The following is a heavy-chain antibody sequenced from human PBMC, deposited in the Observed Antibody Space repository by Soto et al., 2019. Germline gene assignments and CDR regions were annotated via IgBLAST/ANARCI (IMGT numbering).Heavy chain of an antibody. J-gene: IGHJ4*02. D-gene: IGHD6-6*01. V-gene: IGHV3-48*03. CDR3: ARESRGGAARRPTFYY. Sequence: PGGSLRLSCVGSGFTFSSFAMNWVRQTPGKALEWLSYIGRSGETIYYADSVKGRFTISRDNAKSSLFLQMNGLRDEETGIYYCARESRGGAARRPTFYYWGRGTLVTVSS. CDR1: GFTFSSFA. CDR2: IGRSGETI.